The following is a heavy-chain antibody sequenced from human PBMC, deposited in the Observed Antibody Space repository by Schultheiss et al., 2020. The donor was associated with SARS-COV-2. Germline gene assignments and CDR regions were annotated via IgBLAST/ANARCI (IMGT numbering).Heavy chain of an antibody. CDR3: TRGSSGRDWFDP. J-gene: IGHJ5*02. CDR1: GGTFSSYA. D-gene: IGHD6-19*01. V-gene: IGHV1-69*13. CDR2: IIPIFGTA. Sequence: SVKVSCKASGGTFSSYAISWVRQAPGQGLEWMGGIIPIFGTANYAQKFQGRVTITADESTSTAYMELSSLRSEDTAVYYCTRGSSGRDWFDPWGQGTLVTVSS.